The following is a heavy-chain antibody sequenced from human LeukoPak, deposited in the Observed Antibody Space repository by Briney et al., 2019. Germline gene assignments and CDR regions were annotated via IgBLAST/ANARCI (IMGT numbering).Heavy chain of an antibody. Sequence: GGSLRLSCAASGFTFSSYWMSWVRQAPGKGLEWVANIKQDGSEKYYVDSVKGRFTISRDNAKNSLYLQMNSLRAEDTAVYYCVRPPYSSSWYGIFDHWGQGTLVTVS. V-gene: IGHV3-7*01. CDR3: VRPPYSSSWYGIFDH. CDR2: IKQDGSEK. D-gene: IGHD6-13*01. J-gene: IGHJ4*02. CDR1: GFTFSSYW.